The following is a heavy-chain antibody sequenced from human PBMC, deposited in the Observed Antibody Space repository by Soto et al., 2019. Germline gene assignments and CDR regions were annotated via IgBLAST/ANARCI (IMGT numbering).Heavy chain of an antibody. CDR2: VDHSGST. V-gene: IGHV4-34*01. CDR3: ARVGGHYGDYFWFDP. Sequence: SETLSLTCAVYGGSFSGYCWSWIRQPPGKGLEWIGEVDHSGSTNYNPSLKSRVTISVDTSKNQFSLKLSSVTAADTAVYYCARVGGHYGDYFWFDPWGQGTLVTVSS. D-gene: IGHD4-17*01. CDR1: GGSFSGYC. J-gene: IGHJ5*02.